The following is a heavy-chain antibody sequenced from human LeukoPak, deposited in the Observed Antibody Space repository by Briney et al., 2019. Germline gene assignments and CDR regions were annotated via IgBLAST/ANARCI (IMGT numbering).Heavy chain of an antibody. CDR1: GGSVSSSNW. V-gene: IGHV4-4*02. J-gene: IGHJ4*02. CDR2: IYHSGTT. CDR3: ARNGGNTDFDD. D-gene: IGHD2-8*01. Sequence: PSETLSLTCAVSGGSVSSSNWWTWVRQPPGKGLEWIGEIYHSGTTNYNPSLKSRVTISVDKSKNQFSLKLSSVTAADTAVYFCARNGGNTDFDDWGQGTLVTVSS.